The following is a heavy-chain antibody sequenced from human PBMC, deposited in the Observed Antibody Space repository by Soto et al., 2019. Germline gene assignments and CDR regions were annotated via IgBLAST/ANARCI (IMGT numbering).Heavy chain of an antibody. CDR3: ARVARITMIVVDSDAFDI. J-gene: IGHJ3*02. D-gene: IGHD3-22*01. V-gene: IGHV1-69*13. Sequence: VKVSCKASGGTFSSYAISWVRQAPGQGLEWMGGIIPIFGTANYAQKFQGRVAITADESTSTAYMELSSLRSEDTAVYYCARVARITMIVVDSDAFDIWGQGTMVTVSS. CDR2: IIPIFGTA. CDR1: GGTFSSYA.